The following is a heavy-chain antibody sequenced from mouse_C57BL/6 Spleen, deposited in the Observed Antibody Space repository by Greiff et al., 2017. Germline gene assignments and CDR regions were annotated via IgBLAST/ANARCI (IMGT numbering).Heavy chain of an antibody. D-gene: IGHD2-5*01. CDR1: GFNIKDDY. Sequence: EVKLMESGAELVRPGASVKLSCTASGFNIKDDYMHWVKQRPEQGLEWIGWIDPENGDTEYASKFQGKATITADTSSNTAYLQLSSLTSEDTAVYYCTDHYSNYGAYWGQGTLVTVSA. CDR3: TDHYSNYGAY. CDR2: IDPENGDT. J-gene: IGHJ3*01. V-gene: IGHV14-4*01.